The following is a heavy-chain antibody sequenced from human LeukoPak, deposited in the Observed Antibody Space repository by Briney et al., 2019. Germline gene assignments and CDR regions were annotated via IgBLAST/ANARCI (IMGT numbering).Heavy chain of an antibody. CDR2: INANSGGT. D-gene: IGHD3-10*01. Sequence: ASVKVSCKASGYTFTGNYMHRVQQAPGQGHEWMGWINANSGGTKYAQKFQGRVTMTRDTSISTAYMELSSLRSDDTAVYYCARGSGSSWIELWGQGTLVTVSS. J-gene: IGHJ5*02. CDR1: GYTFTGNY. CDR3: ARGSGSSWIEL. V-gene: IGHV1-2*02.